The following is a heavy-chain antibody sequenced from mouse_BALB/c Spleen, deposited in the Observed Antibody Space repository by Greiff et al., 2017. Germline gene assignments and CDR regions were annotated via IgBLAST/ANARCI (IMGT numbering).Heavy chain of an antibody. CDR3: ARGHYYGGY. CDR2: ISYDGSN. CDR1: GYSITSGYY. J-gene: IGHJ3*01. D-gene: IGHD1-2*01. Sequence: EVQLVESGPGLVKPSQSLSLTCSVTGYSITSGYYWNWIRQFPGNKLEWMGYISYDGSNNYNPSLKNRISITRDTSKNQFFLKLNSVTTEDTATYYCARGHYYGGYWGQGTLVTVSA. V-gene: IGHV3-6*02.